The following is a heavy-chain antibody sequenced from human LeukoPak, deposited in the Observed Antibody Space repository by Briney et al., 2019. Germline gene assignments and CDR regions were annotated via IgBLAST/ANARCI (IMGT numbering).Heavy chain of an antibody. CDR1: GFTFSSYA. J-gene: IGHJ4*02. Sequence: GGSLRLSCAASGFTFSSYAMSWVRQAPGKGLEWVSAISGSGGSTYYADSVKGRFTISRDNAKNSLYLQMNSLRAEDTAVYYCARGSAVAYCGGDCYWGDFDYWGQGTLVTVSS. V-gene: IGHV3-23*01. CDR3: ARGSAVAYCGGDCYWGDFDY. D-gene: IGHD2-21*02. CDR2: ISGSGGST.